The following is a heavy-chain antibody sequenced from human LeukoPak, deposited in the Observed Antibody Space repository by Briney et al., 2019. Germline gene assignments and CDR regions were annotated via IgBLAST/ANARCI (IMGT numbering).Heavy chain of an antibody. CDR1: GFTFDEYA. CDR3: AKGYCSSISCLVDY. CDR2: ISWNSGNI. J-gene: IGHJ4*02. V-gene: IGHV3-9*01. D-gene: IGHD2-2*01. Sequence: GGSLRLSCAASGFTFDEYAMHWVRQAPGKGLEWVSGISWNSGNIGYADSVKGRFTISRDNAKNSLYLQMNSLRAEYTALYYCAKGYCSSISCLVDYWGQGTLVTVSS.